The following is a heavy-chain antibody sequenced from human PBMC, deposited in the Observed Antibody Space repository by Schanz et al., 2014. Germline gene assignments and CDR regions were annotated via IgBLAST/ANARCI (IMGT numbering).Heavy chain of an antibody. Sequence: QEQLVQSGAEVKTPGDSVKVSCKASGYSIGGYYMHWVRQAPGQGLEWMGIINPSGGGTSYALRFQGRVTMTTDTSTSTSYMELTSLRFDDTALYYCTRGGYSYALSAFDIWGQGTMVTVSS. V-gene: IGHV1-46*01. J-gene: IGHJ3*02. CDR3: TRGGYSYALSAFDI. CDR2: INPSGGGT. CDR1: GYSIGGYY. D-gene: IGHD5-18*01.